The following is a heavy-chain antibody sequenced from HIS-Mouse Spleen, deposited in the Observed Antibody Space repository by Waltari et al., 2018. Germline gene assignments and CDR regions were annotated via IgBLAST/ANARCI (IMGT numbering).Heavy chain of an antibody. Sequence: QLQLQESGPGLVKPSETLSLTCTVSGGSISSSSYYWGWTRQPPGKGLEWIGSIYYSGRTYYNPSLKSRVTISVDTSKNQFSLKLSSVTAADTAVYYCARHEGQQLVTSLFDYWGQGTLVTVSS. V-gene: IGHV4-39*01. CDR1: GGSISSSSYY. D-gene: IGHD6-13*01. J-gene: IGHJ4*02. CDR3: ARHEGQQLVTSLFDY. CDR2: IYYSGRT.